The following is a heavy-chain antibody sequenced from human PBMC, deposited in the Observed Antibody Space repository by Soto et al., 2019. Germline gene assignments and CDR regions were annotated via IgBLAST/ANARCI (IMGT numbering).Heavy chain of an antibody. J-gene: IGHJ4*02. CDR3: ARVVAIPGYTDN. D-gene: IGHD5-12*01. CDR2: ISAYNGNT. V-gene: IGHV1-18*01. Sequence: ASVKVSCKASGYTFTSYGISWVRQAPGQGLEWMGWISAYNGNTNYAQKVQGRVTMTTDTSTSTAYMELRSLRSDDTAVYYCARVVAIPGYTDNWGQGTLVTVSS. CDR1: GYTFTSYG.